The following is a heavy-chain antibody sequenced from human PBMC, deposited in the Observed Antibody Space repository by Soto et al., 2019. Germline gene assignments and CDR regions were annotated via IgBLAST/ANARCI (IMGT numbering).Heavy chain of an antibody. V-gene: IGHV3-7*01. Sequence: PGGSLRLSCAASGFTFSNYWMNWVRQAPGKGLEWVANIKQDGSETYYVDSVKGRFTISRDNAKNSLYLQMNSLRAEDTAVYYCARNARTLGVWGKGTTVTVSS. D-gene: IGHD1-1*01. CDR1: GFTFSNYW. CDR3: ARNARTLGV. CDR2: IKQDGSET. J-gene: IGHJ6*04.